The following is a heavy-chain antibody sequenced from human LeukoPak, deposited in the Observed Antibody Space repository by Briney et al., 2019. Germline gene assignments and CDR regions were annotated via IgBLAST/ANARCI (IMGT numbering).Heavy chain of an antibody. CDR2: IYHSGST. CDR3: ARDRHYDAFDI. V-gene: IGHV4-30-2*01. J-gene: IGHJ3*02. Sequence: PSETLSLTCAVSGVSISRGGYSWSWIRQPPGKGLEWIGEIYHSGSTNYNPSLKSRVTISVDTSKNQFSLKLSSVTAADTAVYYCARDRHYDAFDIWGQGTMVTVSS. D-gene: IGHD3-10*01. CDR1: GVSISRGGYS.